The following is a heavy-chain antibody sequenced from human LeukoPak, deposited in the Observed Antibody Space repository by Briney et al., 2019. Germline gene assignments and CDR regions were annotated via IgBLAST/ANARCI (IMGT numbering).Heavy chain of an antibody. Sequence: GGSLRLSCAASGFTVSSNHMTWVRQAPGKGLEWVSVVYTAGSTYYADSVKGRFTISRDNSKNTLYLQMNSLRAEDTAVYYCAKDLSYTGWSFDYWGQGTLVTVSS. CDR2: VYTAGST. CDR3: AKDLSYTGWSFDY. J-gene: IGHJ4*02. CDR1: GFTVSSNH. D-gene: IGHD1-1*01. V-gene: IGHV3-53*01.